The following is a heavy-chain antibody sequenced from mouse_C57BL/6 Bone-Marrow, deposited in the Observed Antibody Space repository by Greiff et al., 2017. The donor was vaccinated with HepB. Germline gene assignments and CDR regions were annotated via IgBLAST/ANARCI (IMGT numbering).Heavy chain of an antibody. D-gene: IGHD1-1*01. Sequence: QVQLKESGAELVRPGTSVKMSCKASGYTFTNYWIGWAKQRPGHGLEWIGDIYPGGGYTNYNEKFKGKATLTADKSSSTAYMQFSSLTSEDSAIYYCARNYGYYIDYWGQGTTLTVSS. CDR3: ARNYGYYIDY. V-gene: IGHV1-63*01. J-gene: IGHJ2*01. CDR1: GYTFTNYW. CDR2: IYPGGGYT.